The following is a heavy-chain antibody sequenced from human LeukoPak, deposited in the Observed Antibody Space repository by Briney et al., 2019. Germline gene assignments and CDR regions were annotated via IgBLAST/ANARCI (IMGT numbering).Heavy chain of an antibody. D-gene: IGHD3-3*01. CDR3: ARAQGRGFWSGYPRYYYYGMDV. V-gene: IGHV4-31*03. CDR2: IYYSGST. CDR1: GGSISSGGYY. J-gene: IGHJ6*02. Sequence: ASETLSLTCTVSGGSISSGGYYWSWLRQHPGKGLEWIGYIYYSGSTYYNPSLKSRVTISVDTSKNQFSLKLSSVTAADTAVYYCARAQGRGFWSGYPRYYYYGMDVWGQGTTVTVSS.